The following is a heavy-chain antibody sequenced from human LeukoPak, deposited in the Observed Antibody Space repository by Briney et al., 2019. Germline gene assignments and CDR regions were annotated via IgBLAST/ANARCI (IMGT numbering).Heavy chain of an antibody. Sequence: GGSLRLSCAASGFTFSSYSMNWVRQAPGKGLEWASYISGSSSTIYYADSVKGRFTISRDNAKNSLYLQMNSLRDEDTAVYYCARDRDCTGGVCYTGAFDIWGQGTMVTVSS. CDR2: ISGSSSTI. V-gene: IGHV3-48*02. CDR1: GFTFSSYS. J-gene: IGHJ3*02. D-gene: IGHD2-8*02. CDR3: ARDRDCTGGVCYTGAFDI.